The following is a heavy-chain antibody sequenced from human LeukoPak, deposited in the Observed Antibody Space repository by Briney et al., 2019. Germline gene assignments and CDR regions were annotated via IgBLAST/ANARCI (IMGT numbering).Heavy chain of an antibody. J-gene: IGHJ4*02. CDR2: IRYDVSNK. Sequence: GGSLRLSCGASGFTFGTYWMHWVRQAPGKGLEWVAFIRYDVSNKYYADSVKGRFTISRDNSKNTLYLQMNSLRVEDTSVYYCAQGDCSGGPCPGPLNWGQGTLVTVSS. CDR3: AQGDCSGGPCPGPLN. D-gene: IGHD2-15*01. V-gene: IGHV3-30*02. CDR1: GFTFGTYW.